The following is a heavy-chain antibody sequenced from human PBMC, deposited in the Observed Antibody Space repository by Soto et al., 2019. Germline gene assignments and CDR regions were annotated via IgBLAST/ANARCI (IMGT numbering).Heavy chain of an antibody. CDR1: GFTFDDYT. CDR3: AEDIAVAAAGTNGGFDY. Sequence: EVQLVESGGAVVQPGGSLRLSCAASGFTFDDYTMHWVRQAPGKGLEWVSLISWDGGSTYYAASVKGRFTISRDNSKNSLYLQTNSLRTEDTAWYYCAEDIAVAAAGTNGGFDYWGQGTLVTVSS. V-gene: IGHV3-43*01. CDR2: ISWDGGST. J-gene: IGHJ4*02. D-gene: IGHD6-13*01.